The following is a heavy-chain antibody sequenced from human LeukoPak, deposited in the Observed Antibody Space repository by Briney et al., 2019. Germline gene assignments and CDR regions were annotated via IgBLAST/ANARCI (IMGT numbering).Heavy chain of an antibody. CDR3: ARLGYDILTGYLYYYMDV. D-gene: IGHD3-9*01. Sequence: AGESLKISCKGSGCSFTSYWIGWVRQMPGKGLEWMGIIYPGDSDTRYSPSFQGQVTISADKSISTAYLQWSSLKASDTAMYYCARLGYDILTGYLYYYMDVWGKGTTVTVSS. J-gene: IGHJ6*03. CDR1: GCSFTSYW. CDR2: IYPGDSDT. V-gene: IGHV5-51*01.